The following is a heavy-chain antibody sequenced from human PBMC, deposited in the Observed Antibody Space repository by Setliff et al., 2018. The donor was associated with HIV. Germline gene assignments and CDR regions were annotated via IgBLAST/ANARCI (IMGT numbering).Heavy chain of an antibody. CDR2: ISSTGAYT. CDR1: GFTFSSYS. CDR3: VKDVVKFWSGSGALDF. D-gene: IGHD3-3*01. Sequence: GGSLRLSCAGSGFTFSSYSLNWVRQAPGKGLEWLASISSTGAYTHYADSLKGRFTISRDNAKKSVDLQMNSLRADDTAVYYCVKDVVKFWSGSGALDFWGPGTLVTVSS. J-gene: IGHJ4*02. V-gene: IGHV3-21*01.